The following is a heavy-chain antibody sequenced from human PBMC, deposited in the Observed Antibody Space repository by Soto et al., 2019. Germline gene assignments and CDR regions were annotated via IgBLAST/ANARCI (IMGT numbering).Heavy chain of an antibody. CDR3: AKHGSDSSGGKYYFDY. J-gene: IGHJ4*02. V-gene: IGHV3-30*18. CDR2: ISYDGSNK. CDR1: GFTFSSYG. Sequence: GGSLRLSCAASGFTFSSYGMHWVRQAPGKGLEWVAVISYDGSNKYYADSVKGRFTISRDNSKNTLYLQMNSLRAEDTAVYYCAKHGSDSSGGKYYFDYWGQGTLVTVSS. D-gene: IGHD6-19*01.